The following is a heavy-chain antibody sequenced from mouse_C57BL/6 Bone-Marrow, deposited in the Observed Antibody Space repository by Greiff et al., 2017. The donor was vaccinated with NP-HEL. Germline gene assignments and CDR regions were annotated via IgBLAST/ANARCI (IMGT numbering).Heavy chain of an antibody. CDR2: INYDGSST. J-gene: IGHJ3*01. D-gene: IGHD2-4*01. CDR1: GFTFSDYY. Sequence: EVMLVESEGGLVQPGSSMKLSCTASGFTFSDYYMAWVRQVPEKGLEWVANINYDGSSTYYLDALKSRFIISRDNAKNILYLQMSSLKSEDTATYYCARVYYEYDVAWFAYWGQGTLVTVSA. CDR3: ARVYYEYDVAWFAY. V-gene: IGHV5-16*01.